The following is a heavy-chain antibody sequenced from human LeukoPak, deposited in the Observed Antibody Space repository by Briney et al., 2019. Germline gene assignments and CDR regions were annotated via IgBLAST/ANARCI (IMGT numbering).Heavy chain of an antibody. Sequence: PSETLSLTCIVSGGSISSSIYYWAWVRQPPGKGLEWIGTVFYNGATQYSPSLRSRVTISIDTSTNQFSLKLTSVTAADTALYYCASIVVVVAATGAFDIWGQGTMVTVSS. D-gene: IGHD2-15*01. CDR3: ASIVVVVAATGAFDI. CDR2: VFYNGAT. J-gene: IGHJ3*02. CDR1: GGSISSSIYY. V-gene: IGHV4-39*07.